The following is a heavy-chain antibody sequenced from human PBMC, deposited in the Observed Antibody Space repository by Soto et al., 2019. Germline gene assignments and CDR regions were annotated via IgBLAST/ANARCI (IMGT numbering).Heavy chain of an antibody. CDR1: GGSVSSSSYY. V-gene: IGHV4-61*01. D-gene: IGHD6-6*01. CDR2: IYYSGST. J-gene: IGHJ3*02. Sequence: SETLSLTCTVSGGSVSSSSYYWGWVRQPPGKGLEWIGYIYYSGSTNYNPSLKSRVTISVDTSKNQFSLKLSSVTAADTAVYYCARDPSVAALHETPGAFDIWGQGTMVTVSS. CDR3: ARDPSVAALHETPGAFDI.